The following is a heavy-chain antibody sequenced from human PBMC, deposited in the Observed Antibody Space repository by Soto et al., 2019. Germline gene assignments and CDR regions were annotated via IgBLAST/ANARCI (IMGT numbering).Heavy chain of an antibody. Sequence: GGSLRLSCTASGFTFGDYAMSWFRQAPGKGLEWVGFIRSKAYGGTTEYAASVKGRFTISRDDSKSIAYLQMNSLKTEDTAVYYCTRVGWFGELFANDYWGQGTLVTVSS. V-gene: IGHV3-49*03. CDR2: IRSKAYGGTT. CDR1: GFTFGDYA. CDR3: TRVGWFGELFANDY. J-gene: IGHJ4*02. D-gene: IGHD3-10*01.